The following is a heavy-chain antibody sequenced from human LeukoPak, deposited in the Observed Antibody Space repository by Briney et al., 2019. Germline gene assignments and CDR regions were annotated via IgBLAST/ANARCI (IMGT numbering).Heavy chain of an antibody. Sequence: SETLSLTCTVSGGSIRSYYWSWIRQTPGKGLEWIGSIYHTGTTYYNASLKSRVTISADTSKNQFSLKLSSVTAADTAVYYCAREDGGDYAYTLDYWGQGTLVTVSS. V-gene: IGHV4-4*08. J-gene: IGHJ4*02. CDR1: GGSIRSYY. CDR2: IYHTGTT. CDR3: AREDGGDYAYTLDY. D-gene: IGHD4-17*01.